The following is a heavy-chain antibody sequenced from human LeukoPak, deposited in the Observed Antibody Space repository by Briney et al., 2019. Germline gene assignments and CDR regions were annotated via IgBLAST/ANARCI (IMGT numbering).Heavy chain of an antibody. CDR3: ARGRRFGELSHPTYYFDY. J-gene: IGHJ4*02. CDR2: FYPGDSDT. Sequence: GASLQISCKRAGYSFTSFGIGGARQLPGRGREGMGVFYPGDSDTRYSPSFQGQVTISADKSISTAYLQWSSLKASDTAVYYCARGRRFGELSHPTYYFDYWGQGTQVTVSS. V-gene: IGHV5-51*01. D-gene: IGHD3-10*01. CDR1: GYSFTSFG.